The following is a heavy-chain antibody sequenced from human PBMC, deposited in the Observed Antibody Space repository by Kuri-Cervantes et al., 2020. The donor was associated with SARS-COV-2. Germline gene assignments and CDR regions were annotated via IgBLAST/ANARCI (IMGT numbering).Heavy chain of an antibody. CDR3: ARVKGIVLIDWFDP. CDR1: GGSFSGYY. V-gene: IGHV4-34*01. Sequence: SETLSLTCAVYGGSFSGYYWSWIRQPPGKGLEWIGEINHSGSTNYNPSLKSRVTISVDTSKNQFSLKLSSVTAADTAVYYCARVKGIVLIDWFDPWGQGTLVTDSS. J-gene: IGHJ5*02. D-gene: IGHD2-8*01. CDR2: INHSGST.